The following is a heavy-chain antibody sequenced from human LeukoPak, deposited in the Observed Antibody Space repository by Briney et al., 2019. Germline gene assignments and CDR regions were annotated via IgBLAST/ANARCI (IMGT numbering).Heavy chain of an antibody. Sequence: ASVKVSCKAFEYTFTSYDINWVRQATGQGVEWMGWMNPNSGNTGYAQMFQGRVTMTRNTSISTAYMELSSLTFEDTAVYYCARGRHPGPTWISEYWGQGTLVTVSS. CDR1: EYTFTSYD. J-gene: IGHJ4*02. D-gene: IGHD5-12*01. CDR2: MNPNSGNT. CDR3: ARGRHPGPTWISEY. V-gene: IGHV1-8*01.